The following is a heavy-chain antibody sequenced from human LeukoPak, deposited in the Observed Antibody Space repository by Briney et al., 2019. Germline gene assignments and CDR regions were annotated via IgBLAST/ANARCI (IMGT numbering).Heavy chain of an antibody. CDR1: GYNFASYW. J-gene: IGHJ4*02. CDR3: ARRAYYESSGSYDY. CDR2: IYPGDSAT. Sequence: PGESLKISCKGSGYNFASYWIGWVRQMPGKGLEWMGIIYPGDSATRYSPSFQGQVTLSADKSISTAYLQWSSLKASDTAMYYCARRAYYESSGSYDYWGQGTLVTVSS. D-gene: IGHD3-22*01. V-gene: IGHV5-51*03.